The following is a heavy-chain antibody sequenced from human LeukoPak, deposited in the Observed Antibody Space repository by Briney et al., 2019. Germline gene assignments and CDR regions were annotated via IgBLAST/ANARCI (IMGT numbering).Heavy chain of an antibody. CDR2: INHSGST. D-gene: IGHD3-10*01. CDR1: GGSFSGYY. CDR3: ARAPRLLWFGELLLNYYYYYGMDV. Sequence: SETLSLTCAVYGGSFSGYYWSWIRQPPGKGLEWIGEINHSGSTNYNPSLKSRVTVSVDTSKNQFSLKLSSVTAADTAVYYCARAPRLLWFGELLLNYYYYYGMDVWGQGTPVTVSS. V-gene: IGHV4-34*01. J-gene: IGHJ6*02.